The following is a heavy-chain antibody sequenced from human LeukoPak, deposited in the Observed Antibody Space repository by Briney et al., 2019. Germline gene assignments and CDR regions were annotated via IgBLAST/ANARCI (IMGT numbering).Heavy chain of an antibody. CDR2: INHSGST. Sequence: PGGSLRVSCTASGFTFNNYVMSWIRQPPGKGLEWTGEINHSGSTNYNPSLKSRVTISVDTSKNQFSLKLSSVTAADTAVYYCARGKGAMAFYYYYGMDVWGQGTTVTVSS. CDR1: GFTFNNYV. D-gene: IGHD5-18*01. V-gene: IGHV4-34*01. J-gene: IGHJ6*02. CDR3: ARGKGAMAFYYYYGMDV.